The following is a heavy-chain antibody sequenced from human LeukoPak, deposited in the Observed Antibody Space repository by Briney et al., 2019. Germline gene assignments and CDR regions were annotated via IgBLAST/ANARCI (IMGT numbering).Heavy chain of an antibody. J-gene: IGHJ6*02. D-gene: IGHD2-2*01. CDR1: GGSFSGYY. CDR3: ARRSAPCSSTSCYDYYYGMDV. CDR2: INHSGST. V-gene: IGHV4-34*01. Sequence: SETLSLTCAVYGGSFSGYYWSWIRQPPGKGLEWIGEINHSGSTNYDPSLKGRVTISVDTSKNRFSLKLSSVTAADTAVYYCARRSAPCSSTSCYDYYYGMDVWGQGTTVTVSS.